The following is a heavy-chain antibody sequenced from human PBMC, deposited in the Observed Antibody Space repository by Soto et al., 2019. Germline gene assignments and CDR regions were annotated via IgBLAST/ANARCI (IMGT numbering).Heavy chain of an antibody. Sequence: GGSLRLSCAGSGFTFSNAWMSWVRQAPGKGLEWVGRIKSKTDDGTTDYAAPVKGRFTISRHDSENTLYLQMNSLKTEDTAVYYCTTDDPINRFWGQGTLVTVSS. CDR1: GFTFSNAW. J-gene: IGHJ1*01. CDR2: IKSKTDDGTT. CDR3: TTDDPINRF. V-gene: IGHV3-15*01.